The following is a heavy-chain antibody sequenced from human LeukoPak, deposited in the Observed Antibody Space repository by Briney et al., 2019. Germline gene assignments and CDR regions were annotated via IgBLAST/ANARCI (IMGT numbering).Heavy chain of an antibody. V-gene: IGHV4-38-2*02. Sequence: PSETLSLTCTVSGYSISSGYYWGWIRQPPGKGLEWIGSGSTYYNPSLKSRVTVSVDTSKNQFSLKLSSVTAADTAVYYCARGKKTYYYDSSGGPDAFDTWGQGTMVTVSS. J-gene: IGHJ3*02. CDR1: GYSISSGYY. CDR2: SGST. CDR3: ARGKKTYYYDSSGGPDAFDT. D-gene: IGHD3-22*01.